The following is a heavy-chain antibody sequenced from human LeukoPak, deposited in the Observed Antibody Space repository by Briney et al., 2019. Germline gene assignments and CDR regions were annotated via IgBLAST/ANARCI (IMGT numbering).Heavy chain of an antibody. CDR1: GYTFTSYG. CDR2: INTNTGNP. Sequence: ASVKVSCKASGYTFTSYGISWVRQAPGQGLEWMGWINTNTGNPTYAQGFTGRFVFSLDTSVSTAYLQISSLKAEDTAVYYCARDHIAAGYNWFDPGGQGTLVTVSA. CDR3: ARDHIAAGYNWFDP. D-gene: IGHD6-6*01. V-gene: IGHV7-4-1*02. J-gene: IGHJ5*02.